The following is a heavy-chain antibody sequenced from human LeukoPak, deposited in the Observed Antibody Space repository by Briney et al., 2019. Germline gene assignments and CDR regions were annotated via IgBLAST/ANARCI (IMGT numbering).Heavy chain of an antibody. J-gene: IGHJ4*02. CDR3: ARLHQGNSDY. V-gene: IGHV4-38-2*01. D-gene: IGHD2-2*01. Sequence: PSETLSLTXAVSGYSIRSGYYWGWIRQPPGKGLEWIGSIYHSGSTYYNPSLKSRVTISVDTSKNQFSLKLSSVTAADTAVYYCARLHQGNSDYWGQGTLVTVSS. CDR2: IYHSGST. CDR1: GYSIRSGYY.